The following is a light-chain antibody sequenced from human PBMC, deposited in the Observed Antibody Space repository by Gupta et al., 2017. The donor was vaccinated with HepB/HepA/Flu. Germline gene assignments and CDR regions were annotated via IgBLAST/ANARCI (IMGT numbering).Light chain of an antibody. CDR1: SFNIGSNT. CDR3: AAWDDSLNGVV. J-gene: IGLJ2*01. Sequence: QSVLTQPPSASETPGQRVTISCSGSSFNIGSNTVNWYQQLPGTAPKLLIYSYDQRPSGVPDRFSGSKSGTSASLAISGLQSEDEADYYCAAWDDSLNGVVFGGGTKLTVL. CDR2: SYD. V-gene: IGLV1-44*01.